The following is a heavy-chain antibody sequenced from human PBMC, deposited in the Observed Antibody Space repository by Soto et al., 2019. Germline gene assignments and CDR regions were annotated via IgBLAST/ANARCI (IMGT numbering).Heavy chain of an antibody. CDR3: ARSNVLVTVTTAWFDP. J-gene: IGHJ5*02. Sequence: QVQLQASGPGLVKPSQTLSLTSSVSGGSIHSGDYYWSWIRQPPGKGREWIGHIYYSGSNYYYPARKSRVSISADTSKNPVSLKLISVTASDTAVYYWARSNVLVTVTTAWFDPWGQGTLITGST. V-gene: IGHV4-30-4*01. D-gene: IGHD4-17*01. CDR1: GGSIHSGDYY. CDR2: IYYSGSN.